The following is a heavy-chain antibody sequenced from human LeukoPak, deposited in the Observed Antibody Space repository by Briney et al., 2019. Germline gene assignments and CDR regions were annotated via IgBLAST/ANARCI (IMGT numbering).Heavy chain of an antibody. CDR3: ARALGYSFDY. J-gene: IGHJ4*02. CDR1: GCSISSYS. CDR2: IYYSGST. V-gene: IGHV4-59*01. D-gene: IGHD2-15*01. Sequence: SETLSLTCTVSGCSISSYSLSWIRQPPGKGLEWIGYIYYSGSTNYNPSLKSRVIISVDASKNPFSLKLSSVTAADTAVYYCARALGYSFDYWGQGTLVTVSS.